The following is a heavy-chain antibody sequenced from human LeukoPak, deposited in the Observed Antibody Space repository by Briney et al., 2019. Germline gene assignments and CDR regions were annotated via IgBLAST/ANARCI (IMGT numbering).Heavy chain of an antibody. CDR3: ARDLRRIAAYYFDY. J-gene: IGHJ4*02. Sequence: QPGGSLRLSCAASGFTFSSYAMSWVRQAPGKGLEWVSAISGSGGNTYYADSVKGRFTISRDNSKNTLYLQTNSLRADDTAVYYCARDLRRIAAYYFDYWGQGTLVTVSS. CDR1: GFTFSSYA. V-gene: IGHV3-23*01. CDR2: ISGSGGNT. D-gene: IGHD6-25*01.